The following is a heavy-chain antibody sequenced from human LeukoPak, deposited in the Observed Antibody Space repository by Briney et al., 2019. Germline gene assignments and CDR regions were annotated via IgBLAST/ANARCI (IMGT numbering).Heavy chain of an antibody. V-gene: IGHV4-59*01. J-gene: IGHJ4*02. CDR1: GASFTTFY. CDR3: ARGTTGDY. D-gene: IGHD1-1*01. Sequence: PSETLSLTCTVSGASFTTFYWSWIRQPPGKGLEWIGYVYYSGSTNFNPSLKSRVTMSVDTSKNQFSLKLTSVTAADTAVYYCARGTTGDYWGQGTLVTVSS. CDR2: VYYSGST.